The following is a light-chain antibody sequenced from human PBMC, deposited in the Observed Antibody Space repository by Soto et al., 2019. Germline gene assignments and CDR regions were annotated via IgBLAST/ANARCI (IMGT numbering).Light chain of an antibody. V-gene: IGKV3-20*01. CDR3: QQYGSSPGT. CDR1: QSVSSSY. Sequence: EIVLTQSPGTLSLSPGERATLSCRASQSVSSSYLAWYQQKPGQAPRLLIYGASSRATGIPDRFSGSGSGTDFTLTISRLESEDFGVYYCQQYGSSPGTFGQGTKVEIK. J-gene: IGKJ1*01. CDR2: GAS.